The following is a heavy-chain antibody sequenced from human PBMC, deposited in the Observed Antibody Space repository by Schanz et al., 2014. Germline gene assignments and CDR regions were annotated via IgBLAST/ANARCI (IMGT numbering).Heavy chain of an antibody. CDR3: ARDAVTVGPYHYYMDD. V-gene: IGHV1-8*01. D-gene: IGHD4-17*01. J-gene: IGHJ6*03. Sequence: QVQLVQSGAEVKKPGASVRVSCKASGYSFTTYDVNWVRQAPGQGLEWMGWMNPNSGNTGYAQKFQGRVTMTRHTSISTAYMELSSLRSEDTAVYYGARDAVTVGPYHYYMDDWGKGTTVTVSS. CDR2: MNPNSGNT. CDR1: GYSFTTYD.